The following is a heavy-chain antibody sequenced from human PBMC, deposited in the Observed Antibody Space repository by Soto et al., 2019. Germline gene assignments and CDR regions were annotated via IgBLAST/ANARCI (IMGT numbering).Heavy chain of an antibody. CDR2: IYFDGMTT. J-gene: IGHJ4*02. CDR1: GFTFNTHW. CDR3: ARGGAMGVYY. Sequence: PGGSLRLSCTASGFTFNTHWMHWVRQAPGKGLVWVSRIYFDGMTTNYADSVKGRLTVSRDNAKNTVYLHVNTLRDEDTAVYYCARGGAMGVYYWGQGTLVTVSS. D-gene: IGHD3-10*01. V-gene: IGHV3-74*01.